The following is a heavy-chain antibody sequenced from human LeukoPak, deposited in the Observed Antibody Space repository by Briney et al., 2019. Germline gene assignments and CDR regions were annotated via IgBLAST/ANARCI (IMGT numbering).Heavy chain of an antibody. D-gene: IGHD6-6*01. CDR2: IPPTRTT. CDR1: GGSTNNDSYY. J-gene: IGHJ3*02. Sequence: SETPSLTCTASGGSTNNDSYYWSWIRQPAGKGLEWIGRIPPTRTTMYTPSLKSRVTISVDTSKNQFSLNLSSVTAADTAVYYCASHYSRSGIDAFDIWGQGTVVIASS. CDR3: ASHYSRSGIDAFDI. V-gene: IGHV4-61*02.